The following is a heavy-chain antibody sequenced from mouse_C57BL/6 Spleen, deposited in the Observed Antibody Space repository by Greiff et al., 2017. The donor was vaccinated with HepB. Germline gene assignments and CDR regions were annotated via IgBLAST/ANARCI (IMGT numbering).Heavy chain of an antibody. CDR2: IYPGSGST. V-gene: IGHV1-55*01. D-gene: IGHD2-14*01. Sequence: VQVVESGAELVKPGASVKMSCKASGYTFTSYWITWVKQRPGQGLEWIGDIYPGSGSTNYNEKFKSKATLTVDTSSSTAYMQLSSLTSEDSAVYYCARDRGSLFDYWGQGTTLTVSS. CDR1: GYTFTSYW. J-gene: IGHJ2*01. CDR3: ARDRGSLFDY.